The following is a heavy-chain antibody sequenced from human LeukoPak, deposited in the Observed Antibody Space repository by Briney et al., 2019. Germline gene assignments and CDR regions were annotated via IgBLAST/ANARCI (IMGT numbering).Heavy chain of an antibody. CDR2: IYATGRT. CDR1: GGSISSGTYY. CDR3: ARVADSSSWYAFDY. D-gene: IGHD6-13*01. Sequence: SQTLSLTCTVSGGSISSGTYYWSWIRQPAGKGLEWIGRIYATGRTNYNPSLKSRVTISLDTSKNQFSLKLSSVTAADTAVYYCARVADSSSWYAFDYWGQGTLVTVSS. V-gene: IGHV4-61*02. J-gene: IGHJ4*02.